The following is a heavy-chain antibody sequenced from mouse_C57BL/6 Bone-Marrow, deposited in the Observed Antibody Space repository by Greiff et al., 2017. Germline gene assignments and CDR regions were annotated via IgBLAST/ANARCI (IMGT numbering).Heavy chain of an antibody. CDR1: GYTFTSYW. Sequence: QVQLQQPGAELVKPGASVQLSCKASGYTFTSYWMHWVKQRPGQGLEWSGMIHPNSGSPNYNEKFKSKATLVVYKSSSTAYMQLSGLTSEDSAVYYCTRPYYGDYVNAMDDRGQGTSVTVSS. J-gene: IGHJ4*01. D-gene: IGHD2-13*01. CDR3: TRPYYGDYVNAMDD. CDR2: IHPNSGSP. V-gene: IGHV1-64*01.